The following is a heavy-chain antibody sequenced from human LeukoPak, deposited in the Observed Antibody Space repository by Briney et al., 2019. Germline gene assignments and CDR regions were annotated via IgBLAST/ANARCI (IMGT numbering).Heavy chain of an antibody. V-gene: IGHV5-51*01. CDR1: GYTFSSYW. CDR3: ARRRVAARREGGYYFDY. CDR2: IYPGDSDT. D-gene: IGHD6-6*01. Sequence: GESLKISCKGSGYTFSSYWIAWVRQVPGKGLEWMGIIYPGDSDTRYSPSFQGQVTISADKSISTAYLQWSSLKASDTAMYYCARRRVAARREGGYYFDYWGQGTLVTVSS. J-gene: IGHJ4*02.